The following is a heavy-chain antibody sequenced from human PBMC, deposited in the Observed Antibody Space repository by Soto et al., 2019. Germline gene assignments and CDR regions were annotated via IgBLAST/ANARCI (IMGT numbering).Heavy chain of an antibody. CDR1: GGTFSSYA. D-gene: IGHD2-15*01. J-gene: IGHJ6*02. CDR3: ARGYCSGCSCYGARYYYGMDV. V-gene: IGHV1-69*06. CDR2: IIPIFGTA. Sequence: QVQLVQSGAEVKKPGSSVKVSCKASGGTFSSYAISWVRQAPGQGLEWMGGIIPIFGTATYAQKFQGRVTITADKSTSTAYMELSSLRSEDTAVYYCARGYCSGCSCYGARYYYGMDVWGQGTTVTVSS.